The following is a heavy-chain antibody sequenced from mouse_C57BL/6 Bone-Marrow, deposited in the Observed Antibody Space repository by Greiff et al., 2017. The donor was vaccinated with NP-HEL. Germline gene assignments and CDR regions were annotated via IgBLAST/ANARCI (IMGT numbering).Heavy chain of an antibody. CDR2: INPGSGGT. D-gene: IGHD2-3*01. CDR1: GYAFTNYL. CDR3: ARPGDGYYRYFDV. J-gene: IGHJ1*03. Sequence: QVQLQQSGAELVRPGTSVKVSCKASGYAFTNYLIEWVKQRPGQGLEWIGVINPGSGGTNYNEKFKGKATLTADKSSSTAYMQLSSRTSEDSAVYFCARPGDGYYRYFDVWGTGTTVTVSS. V-gene: IGHV1-54*01.